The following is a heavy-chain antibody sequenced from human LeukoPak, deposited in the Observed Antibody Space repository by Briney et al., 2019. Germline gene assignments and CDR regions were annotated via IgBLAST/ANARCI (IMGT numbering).Heavy chain of an antibody. J-gene: IGHJ4*02. Sequence: GGSLRLSCAASGFTFSSYEMNWVRQAPGKGLEWVSYISSSGSTIYYADSVKGRFTISRDNAKNSLYPQMNSLRAEDTAVYYCARDLRYYYDSSGCFDYWGQGTLVTVSS. CDR2: ISSSGSTI. V-gene: IGHV3-48*03. CDR1: GFTFSSYE. D-gene: IGHD3-22*01. CDR3: ARDLRYYYDSSGCFDY.